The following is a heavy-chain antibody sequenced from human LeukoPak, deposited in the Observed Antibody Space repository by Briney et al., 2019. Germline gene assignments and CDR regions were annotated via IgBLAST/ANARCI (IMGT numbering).Heavy chain of an antibody. J-gene: IGHJ4*02. Sequence: PGGSLRLSCAASGFTVSSNYMSWVRQAPGKGLEWVSLIYSGGSTYYADSVKGRFTISRDTSKNTLYLQMNSLRAEDTAVYYCASTLYGDYPSGWGQGTLVTVSS. D-gene: IGHD4-17*01. CDR3: ASTLYGDYPSG. V-gene: IGHV3-53*01. CDR2: IYSGGST. CDR1: GFTVSSNY.